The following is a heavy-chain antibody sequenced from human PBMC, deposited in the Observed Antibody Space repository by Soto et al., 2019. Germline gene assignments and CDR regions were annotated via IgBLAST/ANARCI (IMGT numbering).Heavy chain of an antibody. CDR3: AIKEDSSSSDAFDI. J-gene: IGHJ3*02. CDR2: IIPIFGTA. V-gene: IGHV1-69*13. Sequence: ASVKVSCKASGGTFSSYAISWVRQAPGQGLEWMGGIIPIFGTANYAQKFQGRVTITAAESTSTAYMELSSLRSEDTAVYYCAIKEDSSSSDAFDIWGQGTMVTVSS. CDR1: GGTFSSYA. D-gene: IGHD6-6*01.